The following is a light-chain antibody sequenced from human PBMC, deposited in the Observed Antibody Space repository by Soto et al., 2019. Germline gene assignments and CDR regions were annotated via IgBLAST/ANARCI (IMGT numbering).Light chain of an antibody. CDR1: QSISTC. CDR3: QQYSSNSPST. CDR2: DAS. V-gene: IGKV1-5*01. Sequence: DIQMTQSPSTLSAAVGDRVTLTCRASQSISTCLAWYQQKPGKAPKLLIYDASSLQSGVPSRFSGSGSGTEFTLTISSLQPDDVSTYYCQQYSSNSPSTFGQGTKLESK. J-gene: IGKJ2*01.